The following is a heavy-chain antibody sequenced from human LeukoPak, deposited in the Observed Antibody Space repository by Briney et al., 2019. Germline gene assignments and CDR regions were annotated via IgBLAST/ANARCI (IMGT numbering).Heavy chain of an antibody. CDR2: ISYDGSNK. Sequence: GGSLRLSCAASGFTFSSYAMSWVRQAPGKGLEWVAVISYDGSNKYYADSVKGRFTISRDNSKNTLYLQMNSLRAEDTAVYYCAKRGYSYGGIDYWGQGTLVTVSS. CDR1: GFTFSSYA. J-gene: IGHJ4*02. D-gene: IGHD5-18*01. CDR3: AKRGYSYGGIDY. V-gene: IGHV3-30*18.